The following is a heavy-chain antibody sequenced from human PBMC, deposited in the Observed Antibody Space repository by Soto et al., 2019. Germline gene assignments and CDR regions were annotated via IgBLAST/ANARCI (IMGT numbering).Heavy chain of an antibody. CDR3: TRVLEGSGSTASH. CDR2: SKSKTDGGTT. J-gene: IGHJ4*02. V-gene: IGHV3-15*07. Sequence: EVQLVESGGGLVKPGGSLRLSCAGSGFTFSNVWMNWVRQAPGKGLEWVGRSKSKTDGGTTLSAAPVKGRFTISRDDSRNTLYLQMNSRKIEDTAVYYCTRVLEGSGSTASHWGPGTLVTVSS. CDR1: GFTFSNVW. D-gene: IGHD3-10*01.